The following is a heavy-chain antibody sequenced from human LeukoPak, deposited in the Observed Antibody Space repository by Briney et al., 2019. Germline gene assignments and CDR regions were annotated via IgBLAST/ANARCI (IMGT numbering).Heavy chain of an antibody. CDR1: GFTFSSYS. J-gene: IGHJ4*02. CDR3: ARDFRYSSGRDY. CDR2: ISSSSSSYI. D-gene: IGHD6-19*01. Sequence: GGSLRLSCAASGFTFSSYSMNWVRQAPGKGLEWVSSISSSSSSYIYYADSVKGRFTISRDNAKNSLYLQMNSLRAEDTAVYYCARDFRYSSGRDYWGQGTLVTVSS. V-gene: IGHV3-21*01.